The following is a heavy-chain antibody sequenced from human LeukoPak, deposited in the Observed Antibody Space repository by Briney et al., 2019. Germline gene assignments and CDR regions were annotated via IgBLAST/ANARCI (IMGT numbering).Heavy chain of an antibody. D-gene: IGHD6-19*01. V-gene: IGHV3-30-3*01. CDR3: AREFSSSGRLASAAFDY. CDR1: GFTFSSYA. CDR2: ISYDGSNK. J-gene: IGHJ4*02. Sequence: GGSLRLSCAASGFTFSSYAMHWVRQAPGKGLEWVAVISYDGSNKYYADSVKGRFTISRDNSKNTLYLQMNSLRAEDTAVYYCAREFSSSGRLASAAFDYWGQGTLVTVSS.